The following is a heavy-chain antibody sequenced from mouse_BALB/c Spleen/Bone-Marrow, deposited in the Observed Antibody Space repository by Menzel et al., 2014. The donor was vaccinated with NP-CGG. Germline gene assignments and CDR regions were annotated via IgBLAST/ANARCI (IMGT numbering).Heavy chain of an antibody. CDR3: ARDRAAHYYGSSFYFDY. CDR1: GFTFSDYY. Sequence: EVKVVESGGGLVKPGGSLKLSCAASGFTFSDYYMYWVRQTPEKRLEWVATISDGGSYTYYPDSVKGRFTISRDNAKNNLCLQMSSLKSEDTAMYYCARDRAAHYYGSSFYFDYWGQGTTLTVSS. D-gene: IGHD1-1*01. J-gene: IGHJ2*01. V-gene: IGHV5-4*02. CDR2: ISDGGSYT.